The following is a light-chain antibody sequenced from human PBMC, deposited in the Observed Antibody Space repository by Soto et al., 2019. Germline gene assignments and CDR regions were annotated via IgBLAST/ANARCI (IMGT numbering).Light chain of an antibody. J-gene: IGKJ1*01. V-gene: IGKV1-5*03. CDR2: KAS. CDR1: HTVSDW. Sequence: DIQMTQSPSTLPASVGDRVTITCRASHTVSDWLAWYQQKPGKVPKLLIYKASSLESGVPSRFSGSGSGTEFTLTISSLQPDDFATYYCQQYNFYWTFGQGTKVEIK. CDR3: QQYNFYWT.